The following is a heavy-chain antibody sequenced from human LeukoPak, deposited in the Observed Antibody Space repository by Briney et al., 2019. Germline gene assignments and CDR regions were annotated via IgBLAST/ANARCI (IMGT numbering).Heavy chain of an antibody. Sequence: GGSLRLSCAASGFTFSSYAMSWVRQAPGKGLEWVSAIGGSGGSTYYADSVKGRFTISRDNSKNTLYLQMTSLTAEDTAVYHCAKGSSGWSEYFQHWGQGTLVTVSS. V-gene: IGHV3-23*01. J-gene: IGHJ1*01. CDR2: IGGSGGST. CDR3: AKGSSGWSEYFQH. D-gene: IGHD6-19*01. CDR1: GFTFSSYA.